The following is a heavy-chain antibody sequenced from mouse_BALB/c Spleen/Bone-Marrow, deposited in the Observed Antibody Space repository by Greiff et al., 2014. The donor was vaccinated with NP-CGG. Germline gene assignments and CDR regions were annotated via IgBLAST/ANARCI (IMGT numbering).Heavy chain of an antibody. V-gene: IGHV10-3*01. CDR1: GFTFNTYA. D-gene: IGHD1-1*01. CDR3: VREDYGRGFAY. CDR2: IRSKSNNYAT. Sequence: EVQLQESGGGLVQPKGSLKLSCAASGFTFNTYAVHWVSQAPGKGLEWVARIRSKSNNYATYYADSVKDRFTISRDDSQSMRYLQMNNLKTEDTATYYCVREDYGRGFAYWGQGTLVTVSA. J-gene: IGHJ3*01.